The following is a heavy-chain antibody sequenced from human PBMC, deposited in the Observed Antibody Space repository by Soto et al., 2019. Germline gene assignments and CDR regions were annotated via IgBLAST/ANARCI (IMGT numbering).Heavy chain of an antibody. V-gene: IGHV3-72*01. D-gene: IGHD3-10*01. CDR1: GFTFSDHY. Sequence: GGSLRLSCAASGFTFSDHYMDWVREAPGKGLEWVGRSRDKAHSYTTEYAASVKGRFTISRDDSQNSLYLQMNSLKTDDTAVYYCARVSSYSMDVWGKGTTVNVSS. J-gene: IGHJ6*03. CDR3: ARVSSYSMDV. CDR2: SRDKAHSYTT.